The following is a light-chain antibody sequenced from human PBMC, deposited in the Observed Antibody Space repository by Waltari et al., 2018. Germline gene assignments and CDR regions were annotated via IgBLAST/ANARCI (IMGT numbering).Light chain of an antibody. Sequence: DIVMTQSPLSLSVTPGEPASISCRSSQSLLHSSGNTFLDWYLPKPGQSPQLLIYLVSYRASGVPDRFSGSGSGTDFTLKISRVEAEDVGVYFCMQARQTPWTFGQGTKVEIK. CDR2: LVS. J-gene: IGKJ1*01. V-gene: IGKV2-28*01. CDR3: MQARQTPWT. CDR1: QSLLHSSGNTF.